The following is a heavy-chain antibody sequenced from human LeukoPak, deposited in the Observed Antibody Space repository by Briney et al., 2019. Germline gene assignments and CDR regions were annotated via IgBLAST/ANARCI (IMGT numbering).Heavy chain of an antibody. V-gene: IGHV3-66*04. CDR1: GFTVSSNY. Sequence: PGGSLRLSCEASGFTVSSNYMSWVRQAPGKGLEWVSVIYSGGSTYYADSVKGRFSISRDNSIDTLYLQMSRLRVGDTAVYYCAGHDWFDPWGQGTLVTVSS. CDR3: AGHDWFDP. J-gene: IGHJ5*02. CDR2: IYSGGST.